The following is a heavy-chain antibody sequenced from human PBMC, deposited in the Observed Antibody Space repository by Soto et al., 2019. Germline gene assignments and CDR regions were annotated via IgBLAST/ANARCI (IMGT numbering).Heavy chain of an antibody. CDR1: GFTFSSYG. J-gene: IGHJ6*02. V-gene: IGHV3-30*02. D-gene: IGHD6-6*01. CDR2: IWYDGSNK. Sequence: GGSLRLSCAASGFTFSSYGMHWVRQAPGKGLEWVAVIWYDGSNKYYADSVKGRFTISRDNSKNMLYLQMNSLRTEDTAVYYCAKGSSSVYYYYYGIDVWGQGTTVTVSS. CDR3: AKGSSSVYYYYYGIDV.